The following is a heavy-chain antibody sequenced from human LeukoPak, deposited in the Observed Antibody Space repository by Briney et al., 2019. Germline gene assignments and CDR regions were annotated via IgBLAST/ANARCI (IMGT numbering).Heavy chain of an antibody. CDR2: IYSGGST. J-gene: IGHJ6*02. CDR1: GFTVSSNY. D-gene: IGHD3-22*01. CDR3: ARDSSGPYYYYYYGMDV. V-gene: IGHV3-66*01. Sequence: GGSLRLSCAASGFTVSSNYMSWVRQAPGKELEWVSVIYSGGSTYYADSVKGRFTISRDNSKNTLYLQMNSLRAEDTAVYYCARDSSGPYYYYYYGMDVWGQGTTVTVSS.